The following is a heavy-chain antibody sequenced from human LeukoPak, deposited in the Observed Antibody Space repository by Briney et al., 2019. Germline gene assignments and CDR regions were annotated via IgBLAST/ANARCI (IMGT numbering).Heavy chain of an antibody. CDR1: GGAITNYY. CDR3: ARGDSSGSDAFDI. J-gene: IGHJ3*02. Sequence: SETLSLTCGVSGGAITNYYRNWIRQAPGKGLEWLGYIYYTGSTTYNPSVKSRITISLDTSKKQISLKLRSVTAADTAVYYCARGDSSGSDAFDIWGQGTMVTVSS. CDR2: IYYTGST. D-gene: IGHD3-22*01. V-gene: IGHV4-59*01.